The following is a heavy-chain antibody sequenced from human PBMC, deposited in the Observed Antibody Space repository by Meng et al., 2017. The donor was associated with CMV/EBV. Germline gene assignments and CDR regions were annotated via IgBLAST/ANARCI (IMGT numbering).Heavy chain of an antibody. CDR3: ARDGNSYYYYYGMDV. CDR1: GYTFTSYD. Sequence: ASVKVSCKASGYTFTSYDINWVRQATGQGLEWMGWMNPNSGNTGYAQKFQGRVTMTRNTSISTAYMELSSLRSEDTAVYYCARDGNSYYYYYGMDVWGQGTTVTVSS. D-gene: IGHD4-23*01. V-gene: IGHV1-8*01. J-gene: IGHJ6*02. CDR2: MNPNSGNT.